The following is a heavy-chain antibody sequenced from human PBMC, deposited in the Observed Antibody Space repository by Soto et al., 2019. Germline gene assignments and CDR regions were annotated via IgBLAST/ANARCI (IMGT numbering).Heavy chain of an antibody. V-gene: IGHV4-39*01. CDR2: IYYSGST. D-gene: IGHD6-19*01. CDR1: GGSISSSSYY. J-gene: IGHJ5*02. Sequence: SETLSVTCTVSGGSISSSSYYWGWIRQPPGKGLEWIGSIYYSGSTYYNPSLKSRVTISVDTSKNQFSLKLSSVTAADTAVYYCAGSGWYINWFDPWGQGTLVTVSS. CDR3: AGSGWYINWFDP.